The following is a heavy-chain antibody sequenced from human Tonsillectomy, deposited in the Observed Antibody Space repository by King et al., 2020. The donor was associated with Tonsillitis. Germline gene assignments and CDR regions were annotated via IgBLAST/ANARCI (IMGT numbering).Heavy chain of an antibody. CDR2: ISSSGSTI. CDR1: GFTFSSYE. Sequence: VQLVESGGGLVQPGGSLRLSCAASGFTFSSYEMNWVRQAPGKGLEWVSYISSSGSTIYYADSVKGRFTISRDNAKNSLYLQMNSLRAEETAVYYCARAYSSSWFGQGYFDYWGQGTLVTVSS. D-gene: IGHD6-13*01. J-gene: IGHJ4*02. CDR3: ARAYSSSWFGQGYFDY. V-gene: IGHV3-48*03.